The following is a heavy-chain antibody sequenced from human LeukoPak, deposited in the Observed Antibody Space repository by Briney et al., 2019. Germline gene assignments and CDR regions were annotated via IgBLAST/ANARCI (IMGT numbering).Heavy chain of an antibody. CDR1: GYNFGLFW. J-gene: IGHJ3*02. D-gene: IGHD2-21*01. V-gene: IGHV5-51*01. CDR2: IYPYDSDT. CDR3: AKHFSGGDYDAFEI. Sequence: GESLKISCRGSGYNFGLFWIGWVRQMPGKGLEWMGIIYPYDSDTRYSPSFQGQVTISADMSISTAYLEWSSLKASDTAMYYCAKHFSGGDYDAFEIWGQGTLLTVPP.